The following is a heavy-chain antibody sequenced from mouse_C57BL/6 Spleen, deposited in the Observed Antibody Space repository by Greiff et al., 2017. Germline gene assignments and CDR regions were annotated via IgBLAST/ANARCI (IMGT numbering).Heavy chain of an antibody. V-gene: IGHV6-6*01. D-gene: IGHD2-3*01. CDR3: TRWLLHAMDY. Sequence: EVQRVESGGGLVQPGGSMKLSCAASGFTFSDAWMDWVRQSPEKGLEWVAEIRNKANNHATYYAESVKGRFTISRDDSKSSVYLQMNSLRTEDTGIYYCTRWLLHAMDYWGQGTSVTVSS. J-gene: IGHJ4*01. CDR2: IRNKANNHAT. CDR1: GFTFSDAW.